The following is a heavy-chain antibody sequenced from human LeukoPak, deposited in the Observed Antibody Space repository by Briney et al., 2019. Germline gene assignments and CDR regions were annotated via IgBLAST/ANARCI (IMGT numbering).Heavy chain of an antibody. CDR3: ARETNYDILTGYYHPDAFDI. CDR1: GYTFTSYG. V-gene: IGHV1-18*01. CDR2: ISAYNGNT. D-gene: IGHD3-9*01. J-gene: IGHJ3*02. Sequence: ASVKVSCKASGYTFTSYGTSWVRQAPGQGLEWMGWISAYNGNTNYAQKLQGRVTMTTDTSTSTAYMELRSLRSDDTAVYYCARETNYDILTGYYHPDAFDIWGQGTMVTVSS.